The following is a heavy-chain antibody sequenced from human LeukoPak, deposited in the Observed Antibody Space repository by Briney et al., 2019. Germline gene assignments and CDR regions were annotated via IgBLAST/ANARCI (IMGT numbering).Heavy chain of an antibody. D-gene: IGHD6-6*01. J-gene: IGHJ4*02. CDR3: AGAAYSSSMFDY. CDR1: GGSISSYY. Sequence: SETLSLTCTVSGGSISSYYWSWIRQPPGKGLEWIGYIYYSGSTNYNPSLKSRVIISVDTSKNQFSLKLSSVTAADTAVYYCAGAAYSSSMFDYWGQGTLVTVSS. V-gene: IGHV4-59*01. CDR2: IYYSGST.